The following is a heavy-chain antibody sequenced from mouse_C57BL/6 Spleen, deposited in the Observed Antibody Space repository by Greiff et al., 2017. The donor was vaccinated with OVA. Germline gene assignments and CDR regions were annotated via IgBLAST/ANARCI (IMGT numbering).Heavy chain of an antibody. CDR1: GFTFSSYG. CDR3: ARQELDY. V-gene: IGHV5-6*01. J-gene: IGHJ2*01. Sequence: EVQLVESGGDLVKPGGSLKLSCAASGFTFSSYGMSWVRQTPDKRLEWVATISSDGSYTYYPDSVKGRFTISRDNAKNTLYLQMSSLKSEDTAMYYCARQELDYWGQGSTLTVSS. CDR2: ISSDGSYT.